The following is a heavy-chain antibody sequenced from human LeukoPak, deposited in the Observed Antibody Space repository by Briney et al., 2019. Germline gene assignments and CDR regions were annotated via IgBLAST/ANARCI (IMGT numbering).Heavy chain of an antibody. CDR2: IYHSGST. V-gene: IGHV4-30-2*01. CDR1: GGSISSGGYY. J-gene: IGHJ4*02. D-gene: IGHD6-6*01. CDR3: ARAGYIAAARPTSTPTSVIGY. Sequence: PSQTLSLTCTVSGGSISSGGYYWSWIRQPPGKGLEWIGYIYHSGSTYYNPSLKSRVTISVDRSKNQFSLKLSSVTAADTAVYYCARAGYIAAARPTSTPTSVIGYWGQGTLVTVSS.